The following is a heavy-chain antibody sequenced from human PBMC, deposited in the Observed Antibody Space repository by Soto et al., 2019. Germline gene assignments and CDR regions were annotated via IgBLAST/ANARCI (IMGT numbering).Heavy chain of an antibody. Sequence: PXETRSLPCSVSGYSVSSGGYYWSWIRQPRGKVLEWIGHVYFSGSTNYIPSLKSRLTMSVDTANNQFSLKLNSVTAADTAVYYCARIPVDTYMIYWSDHWGQVCQVTVSA. CDR3: ARIPVDTYMIYWSDH. CDR1: GYSVSSGGYY. V-gene: IGHV4-61*08. D-gene: IGHD3-16*01. J-gene: IGHJ5*02. CDR2: VYFSGST.